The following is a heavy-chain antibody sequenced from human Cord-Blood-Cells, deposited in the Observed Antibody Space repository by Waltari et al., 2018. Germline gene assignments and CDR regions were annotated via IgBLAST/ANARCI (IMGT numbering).Heavy chain of an antibody. CDR2: IYYSGST. CDR1: GGPISSSSYH. Sequence: QLQLQESGPGLVKPSETLSLTCTVSGGPISSSSYHWGWTRQPPGKGLEWIGSIYYSGSTYYNPSLKSRVTISVDTSKNQFSLKLSSVTAADTAVYYCASLPLTGDFSDYWGQGTLVTVSS. CDR3: ASLPLTGDFSDY. D-gene: IGHD7-27*01. J-gene: IGHJ4*02. V-gene: IGHV4-39*07.